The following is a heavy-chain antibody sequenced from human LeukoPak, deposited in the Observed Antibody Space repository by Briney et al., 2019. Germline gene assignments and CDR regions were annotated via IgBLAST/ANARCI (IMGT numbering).Heavy chain of an antibody. CDR1: GYTFTGYY. D-gene: IGHD6-19*01. V-gene: IGHV1-2*02. J-gene: IGHJ3*02. CDR3: ARIPGYSSGWYEDAFDI. Sequence: ASVKVSCKASGYTFTGYYMHWVRQAPGQGLERMGWINPNSGGTNYAQKFQGRVTMTRDTSISTAYMELSRLRSDDTAVYYCARIPGYSSGWYEDAFDIWGQGTMVTVSS. CDR2: INPNSGGT.